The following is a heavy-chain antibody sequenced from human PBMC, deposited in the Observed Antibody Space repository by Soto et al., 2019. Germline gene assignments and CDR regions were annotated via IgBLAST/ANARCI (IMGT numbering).Heavy chain of an antibody. D-gene: IGHD2-15*01. CDR1: GGSFSGYY. CDR3: ARSVDYYYYGMDV. CDR2: INHSGST. Sequence: SETLSLTCAVYGGSFSGYYWSWIRQPPGKGLEWIGEINHSGSTNYNPSLKSRVTISVDTSKNQFSLRLSSVTAADTAVYYCARSVDYYYYGMDVWGQGTTVTVSS. V-gene: IGHV4-34*01. J-gene: IGHJ6*02.